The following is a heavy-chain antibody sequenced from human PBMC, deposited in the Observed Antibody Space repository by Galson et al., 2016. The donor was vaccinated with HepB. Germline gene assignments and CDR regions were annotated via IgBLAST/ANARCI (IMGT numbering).Heavy chain of an antibody. CDR2: ISYDGSKK. CDR1: GFTFSNYG. V-gene: IGHV3-30*03. Sequence: SLRLSCAASGFTFSNYGTHWVRQAPGKGLEWVAVISYDGSKKFHADSVKGRFTISRDNSKNTLFLQMNSLRADDTAVYYCATDHYDPSGYHERARYWGQGTLVAVSS. CDR3: ATDHYDPSGYHERARY. D-gene: IGHD3-22*01. J-gene: IGHJ4*02.